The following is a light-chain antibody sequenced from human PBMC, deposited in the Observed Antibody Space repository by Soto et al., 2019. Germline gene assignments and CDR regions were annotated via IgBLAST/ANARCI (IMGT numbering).Light chain of an antibody. V-gene: IGKV1-39*01. CDR3: QQSYNPPLT. CDR1: QSISTY. CDR2: AAS. Sequence: DIQMTQSPSSLSASVGDRVTITCRASQSISTYLNWYQHKPGRAPKLLIYAASSLQSGVPSTFSGSGSGTDFTLTISSLQPEDFATYYCQQSYNPPLTFGGGTKVDIK. J-gene: IGKJ4*01.